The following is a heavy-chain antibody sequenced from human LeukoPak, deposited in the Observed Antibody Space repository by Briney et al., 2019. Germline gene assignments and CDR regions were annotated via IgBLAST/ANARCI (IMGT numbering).Heavy chain of an antibody. D-gene: IGHD4-17*01. CDR3: ARDRGRYGDHLGWFDP. J-gene: IGHJ5*02. Sequence: SVKVSCKAFGGTFSRDIFSWVRHAPGTGLEWMGGITPILGTANYAQRLQDRVTITADESTSTVYMEMSSLRFDDTAVYYCARDRGRYGDHLGWFDPWGQGTLVTVSS. V-gene: IGHV1-69*13. CDR2: ITPILGTA. CDR1: GGTFSRDI.